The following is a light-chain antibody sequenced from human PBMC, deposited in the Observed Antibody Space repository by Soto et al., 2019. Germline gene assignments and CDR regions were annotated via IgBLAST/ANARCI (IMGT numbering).Light chain of an antibody. V-gene: IGKV3-11*01. J-gene: IGKJ1*01. Sequence: DIVLRQSPATLSLSPGERATLSCRASQSVSSYLAWYQQKPGQAPRLLIYDVSNRATGIPARFSGSGSGTDFTLTISSLEPEDFAVYYCQQRSNWPRTFGQGTKVDIK. CDR2: DVS. CDR3: QQRSNWPRT. CDR1: QSVSSY.